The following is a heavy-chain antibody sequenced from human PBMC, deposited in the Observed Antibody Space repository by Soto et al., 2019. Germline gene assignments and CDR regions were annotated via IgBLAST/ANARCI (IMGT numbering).Heavy chain of an antibody. V-gene: IGHV1-3*01. CDR1: GYTFTSYA. Sequence: ASVKVSCKASGYTFTSYAMDWGRQAPGQRLEWMGWVNSGNGNTKYSQKFQGRVTITRDTSASTAYMELSSLRSEDTAVYYCARGRSTYGSGSYYKRDYYYYYYMDVWGKGTTVTVSS. CDR3: ARGRSTYGSGSYYKRDYYYYYYMDV. D-gene: IGHD3-10*01. CDR2: VNSGNGNT. J-gene: IGHJ6*03.